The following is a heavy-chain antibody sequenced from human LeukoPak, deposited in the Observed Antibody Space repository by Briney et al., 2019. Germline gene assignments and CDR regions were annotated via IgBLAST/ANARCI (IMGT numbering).Heavy chain of an antibody. CDR3: ARWRGSSDAFDI. J-gene: IGHJ3*02. CDR1: GFTFSSYW. V-gene: IGHV3-74*01. CDR2: IKSDGRST. D-gene: IGHD3-10*01. Sequence: GGSLRLSCAASGFTFSSYWMRWVRQAPGKGLVWVSRIKSDGRSTSYADSVKGRFTISRDNAKNTLYLQMNSLRVEDTAVYYCARWRGSSDAFDIWGQGTMVTVSS.